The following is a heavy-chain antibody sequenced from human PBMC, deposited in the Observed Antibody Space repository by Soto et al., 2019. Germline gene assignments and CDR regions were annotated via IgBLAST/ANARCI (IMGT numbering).Heavy chain of an antibody. D-gene: IGHD1-26*01. CDR1: GFTFNYYW. CDR2: IHSDGSST. J-gene: IGHJ3*01. Sequence: VQLVESGGGSVQPGGSLSLSCAATGFTFNYYWMHWVRQAPGKGLVWVSRIHSDGSSTTDADSVKGRFTISRDNAKNTLYLQMNSLRAEDTAVYYCARGQWGAFDLWGQGTMVTVAS. V-gene: IGHV3-74*01. CDR3: ARGQWGAFDL.